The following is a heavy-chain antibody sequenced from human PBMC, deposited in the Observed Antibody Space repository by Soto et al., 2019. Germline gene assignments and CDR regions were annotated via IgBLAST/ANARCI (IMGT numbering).Heavy chain of an antibody. D-gene: IGHD1-26*01. CDR2: IWYDGSIK. V-gene: IGHV3-33*01. Sequence: QVQLVESGGGVVQPGRSLRLSCAASGFTFSSCGMHWVRQAPGKGLEWVAVIWYDGSIKYYADSVKGRFTISRDNSMNTLYLQMNSLRAEDTAVYYCARAVGEKGYFDYWGQGTLVTVSS. CDR3: ARAVGEKGYFDY. J-gene: IGHJ4*02. CDR1: GFTFSSCG.